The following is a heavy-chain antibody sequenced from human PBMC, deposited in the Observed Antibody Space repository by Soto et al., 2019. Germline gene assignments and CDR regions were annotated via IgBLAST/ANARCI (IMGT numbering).Heavy chain of an antibody. Sequence: SETLSLTCTVPGGSISSYYWSWIRQSPGKGLEWIGYIHYSGSTNYNPSLKSRVTISVDTSKNQFSLKLSSVTAADTAVYYCARERVDCTNGVCYEYYYYYYMDVWGKGTTVTVSS. J-gene: IGHJ6*03. D-gene: IGHD2-8*01. CDR3: ARERVDCTNGVCYEYYYYYYMDV. CDR1: GGSISSYY. CDR2: IHYSGST. V-gene: IGHV4-59*12.